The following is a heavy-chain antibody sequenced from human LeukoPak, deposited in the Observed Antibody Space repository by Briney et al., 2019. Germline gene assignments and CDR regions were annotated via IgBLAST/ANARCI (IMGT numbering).Heavy chain of an antibody. J-gene: IGHJ4*02. CDR3: AKERAYSGSYYFDH. V-gene: IGHV3-23*01. D-gene: IGHD1-26*01. Sequence: GGSLRLSCAASGFTFSSYAMSWVRQAPGKGLEWVSAISASGGTTYYADSVKGRFTISRDNSKDTLYMQMNSLGAEDTAVYYCAKERAYSGSYYFDHWGQGTLVTVSS. CDR1: GFTFSSYA. CDR2: ISASGGTT.